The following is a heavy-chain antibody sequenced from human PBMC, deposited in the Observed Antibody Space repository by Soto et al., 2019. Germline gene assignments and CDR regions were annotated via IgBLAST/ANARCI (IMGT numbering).Heavy chain of an antibody. CDR1: VGSVSGYY. Sequence: SETLSLTCAVYVGSVSGYYWSWIRQPPGKGLEWIGEINHSGSTNYNPSLKSRVTISVDTSKNQFSLKLSSVTAADTAVYYCARGPYSNYEDYYGMDVWGQGTTVTVSS. V-gene: IGHV4-34*01. D-gene: IGHD4-4*01. CDR3: ARGPYSNYEDYYGMDV. J-gene: IGHJ6*02. CDR2: INHSGST.